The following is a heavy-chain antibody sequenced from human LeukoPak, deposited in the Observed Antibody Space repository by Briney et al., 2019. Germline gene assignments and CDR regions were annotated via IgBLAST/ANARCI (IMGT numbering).Heavy chain of an antibody. D-gene: IGHD3-3*01. V-gene: IGHV1-69*13. CDR2: IIPIFGTA. J-gene: IGHJ5*02. CDR1: GGTFSSYA. CDR3: ARDQSSITIFGVVSDWFDP. Sequence: GASVKVSCKASGGTFSSYAISWVRQAPGQGLEWMGGIIPIFGTANYAQKFQGRVTITADVSTSTAYMELSSLRSEDTAVYYCARDQSSITIFGVVSDWFDPWGQGTLVTVSS.